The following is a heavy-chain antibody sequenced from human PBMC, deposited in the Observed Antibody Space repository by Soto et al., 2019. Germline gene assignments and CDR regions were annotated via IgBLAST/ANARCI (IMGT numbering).Heavy chain of an antibody. CDR1: GGTFSSYA. CDR2: IIPIFGTA. J-gene: IGHJ3*02. D-gene: IGHD2-2*02. V-gene: IGHV1-69*01. Sequence: QVQLVQSGAEVKKPGSSVKVSCKASGGTFSSYAISWVRQAPGQGREWMGGIIPIFGTANYAQKFQGRVTITADESTSAAYKDRSRLRSEDTAVYYCARGYSSSTSCYTRIAAVGLGACDIWGQGTMVTVSS. CDR3: ARGYSSSTSCYTRIAAVGLGACDI.